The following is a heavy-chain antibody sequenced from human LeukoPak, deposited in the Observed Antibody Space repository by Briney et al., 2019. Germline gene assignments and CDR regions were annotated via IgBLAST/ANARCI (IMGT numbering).Heavy chain of an antibody. CDR2: ISSSSSYI. Sequence: AGGSLRLSCAASGFTFSSYSVNWVRQAPGKGLEWVSSISSSSSYIYYADSVKGRFTISRDNAKNSLYLQMNSLRAEDTAVYYCARASSSWDHFDYWGQGTLVTVSS. V-gene: IGHV3-21*01. CDR1: GFTFSSYS. J-gene: IGHJ4*02. CDR3: ARASSSWDHFDY. D-gene: IGHD6-13*01.